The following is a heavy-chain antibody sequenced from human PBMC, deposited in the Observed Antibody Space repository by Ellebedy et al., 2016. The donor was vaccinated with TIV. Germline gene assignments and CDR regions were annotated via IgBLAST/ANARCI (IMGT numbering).Heavy chain of an antibody. Sequence: AASVKVSCKASGYTFTDYYMHWVRQAPGQGLEWMGWINPNSGATKYAQKFQGRVTMTRDTSISTAYMELSRLRSDDTAVYYCARDFDYGDYYYFDYWGQGTLVTVSS. J-gene: IGHJ4*02. CDR2: INPNSGAT. CDR3: ARDFDYGDYYYFDY. CDR1: GYTFTDYY. V-gene: IGHV1-2*02. D-gene: IGHD4-17*01.